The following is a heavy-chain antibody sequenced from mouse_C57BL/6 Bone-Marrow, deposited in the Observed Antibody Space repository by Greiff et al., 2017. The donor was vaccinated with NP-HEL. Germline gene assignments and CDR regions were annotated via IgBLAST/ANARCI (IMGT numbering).Heavy chain of an antibody. J-gene: IGHJ4*01. CDR3: AKVDGYYAMDY. CDR2: IDPSDSYT. CDR1: GYTFTSYW. D-gene: IGHD1-1*01. Sequence: VQLQQSGAELVKPGASVKLSCKASGYTFTSYWMQWVKQRPGQGLEWIGEIDPSDSYTNYNQKFKGKATLTVDTSSSTAYMQLSSLTSEDSAVYYCAKVDGYYAMDYWGQGTSVTVSS. V-gene: IGHV1-50*01.